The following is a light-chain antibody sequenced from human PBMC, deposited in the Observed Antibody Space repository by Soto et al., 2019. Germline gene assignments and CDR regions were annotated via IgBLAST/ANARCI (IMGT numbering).Light chain of an antibody. CDR1: QSISSY. CDR3: QQSYSNPPWT. J-gene: IGKJ1*01. Sequence: DIHLTQSPSFLSASLGDRGTITCRASQSISSYLNWYQQKPGKAPKLLXYAASSLQSGVPSRFSGSGSGTDFTLTISSLQPEDFATYYCQQSYSNPPWTFGQGTKLDI. V-gene: IGKV1-39*01. CDR2: AAS.